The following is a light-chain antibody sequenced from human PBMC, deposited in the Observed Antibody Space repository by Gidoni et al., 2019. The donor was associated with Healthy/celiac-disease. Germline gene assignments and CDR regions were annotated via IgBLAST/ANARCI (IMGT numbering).Light chain of an antibody. V-gene: IGLV2-14*01. CDR1: SSDVGGYKY. CDR2: DVS. CDR3: SSYTSSNTLL. Sequence: QSALTQPASVSGSPGQSITISCTGTSSDVGGYKYVSWYQQHPGKAPQLMIYDVSNRPSGVSNRFSGSKSGNTASLTISGLQAEDEADYYCSSYTSSNTLLFGGGTKLTVL. J-gene: IGLJ3*02.